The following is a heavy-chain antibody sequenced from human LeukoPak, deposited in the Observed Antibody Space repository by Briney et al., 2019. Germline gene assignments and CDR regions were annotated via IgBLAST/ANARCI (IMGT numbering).Heavy chain of an antibody. CDR2: ISYDGSNK. CDR1: GFTFSSYA. D-gene: IGHD3-22*01. J-gene: IGHJ4*02. V-gene: IGHV3-30-3*01. CDR3: SRSAYYDGSGNYYDY. Sequence: GRSLRLSCAASGFTFSSYAMHWVRQAPGKGLEWVAVISYDGSNKYYADSVKGRFTISRDNAKNTLYLQMNGLRAEDTAVYYCSRSAYYDGSGNYYDYWGQGTLVTVSS.